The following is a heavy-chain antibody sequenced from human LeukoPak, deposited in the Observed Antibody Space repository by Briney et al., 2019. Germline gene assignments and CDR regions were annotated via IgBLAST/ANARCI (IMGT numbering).Heavy chain of an antibody. CDR1: GYSISSGYY. CDR2: IYSGGST. CDR3: AIHDYLAY. Sequence: ETLSLTCTVSGYSISSGYYWGWIRQPPGKGLEWVSLIYSGGSTFYADSVKGRFTISRDNSKNTVYLQMNSLRAEDTAVYYCAIHDYLAYWGQGTLVTVSS. V-gene: IGHV3-53*01. J-gene: IGHJ4*02.